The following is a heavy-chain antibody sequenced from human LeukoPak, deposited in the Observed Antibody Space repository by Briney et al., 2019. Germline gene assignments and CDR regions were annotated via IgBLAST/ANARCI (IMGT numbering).Heavy chain of an antibody. D-gene: IGHD7-27*01. Sequence: GASVKVSCKASGYTFTGYYMHWVRQAPGQGLEWMGWINPNSGGTNYAQKFQGRVTMTRDTSITTAYMELSRLRSDDTAVYYCATVYLGIRYFDYWGQGTLVTVSS. CDR3: ATVYLGIRYFDY. J-gene: IGHJ4*02. V-gene: IGHV1-2*02. CDR1: GYTFTGYY. CDR2: INPNSGGT.